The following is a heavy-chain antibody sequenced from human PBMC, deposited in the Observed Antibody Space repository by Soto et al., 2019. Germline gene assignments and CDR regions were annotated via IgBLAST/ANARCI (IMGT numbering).Heavy chain of an antibody. V-gene: IGHV3-7*03. CDR3: AKGRTYFDF. CDR1: GFTFSDYW. Sequence: EVQLVESGGGLVQPGGSLRLSCAASGFTFSDYWMDWVRQAPGKGLEWVANINQDGTEKHYVDSVKGRFTISRDNAKNSLFLEMNSLRAEDAAVYYCAKGRTYFDFWGQGSLVTVSS. J-gene: IGHJ4*02. CDR2: INQDGTEK.